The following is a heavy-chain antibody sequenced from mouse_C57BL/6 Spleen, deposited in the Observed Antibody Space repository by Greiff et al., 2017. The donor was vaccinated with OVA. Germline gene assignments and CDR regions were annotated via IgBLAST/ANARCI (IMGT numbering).Heavy chain of an antibody. Sequence: QVQLKQPGTELVKPGASVKLSCKASGYTFTSYWMHWVKQRPGQGLEWIGNINPSNGGTNYNEKFKSKATLTVDKSSSTAYMQLSSLTSEDSAVYYGARITGYYYGSSSYFDYWGQGTTLTVSS. CDR2: INPSNGGT. CDR1: GYTFTSYW. J-gene: IGHJ2*01. CDR3: ARITGYYYGSSSYFDY. D-gene: IGHD1-1*01. V-gene: IGHV1-53*01.